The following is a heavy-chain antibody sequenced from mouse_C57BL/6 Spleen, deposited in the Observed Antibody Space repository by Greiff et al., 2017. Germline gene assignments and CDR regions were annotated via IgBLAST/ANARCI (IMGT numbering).Heavy chain of an antibody. CDR2: IDPSDSYT. CDR1: GYTFTSYW. V-gene: IGHV1-69*01. Sequence: VQLQQPGAELVMPGASVKLSCKASGYTFTSYWMHWVKQRPGQGLEWIGEIDPSDSYTNYNQKFKGKSTLTVDKSSSTAYMQLSSLTSEDSAVYYCARRVLMGYYGSSPYWYFDVWGTGTTVTVSS. J-gene: IGHJ1*03. CDR3: ARRVLMGYYGSSPYWYFDV. D-gene: IGHD1-1*01.